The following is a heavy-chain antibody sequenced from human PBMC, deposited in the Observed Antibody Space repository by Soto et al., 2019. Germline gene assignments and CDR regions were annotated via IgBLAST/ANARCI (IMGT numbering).Heavy chain of an antibody. CDR1: GYTFTNYG. J-gene: IGHJ4*02. V-gene: IGHV1-18*01. CDR3: ARAVGSGYHGY. CDR2: ISAYNGNT. Sequence: ASVKVSCKASGYTFTNYGITWVRQAPGQGLEWMGWISAYNGNTNYAQKLQGRVTMTADTSTSTAYMELRSLRSDDTAVYYCARAVGSGYHGYWGQGTLVTVSS. D-gene: IGHD3-22*01.